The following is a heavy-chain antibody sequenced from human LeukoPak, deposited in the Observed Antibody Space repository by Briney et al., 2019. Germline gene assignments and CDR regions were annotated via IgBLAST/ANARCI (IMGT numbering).Heavy chain of an antibody. Sequence: ASVKVSCKASGYTLTELSMHWVRQAPGKGLEWMGGFDPEDGETIYAQKFQGRVTMTEDTSTDTAYMELSSLRSEDTAVYYCATDLHYYDSSGHYWGQGTLVTASS. V-gene: IGHV1-24*01. D-gene: IGHD3-22*01. CDR3: ATDLHYYDSSGHY. J-gene: IGHJ4*02. CDR2: FDPEDGET. CDR1: GYTLTELS.